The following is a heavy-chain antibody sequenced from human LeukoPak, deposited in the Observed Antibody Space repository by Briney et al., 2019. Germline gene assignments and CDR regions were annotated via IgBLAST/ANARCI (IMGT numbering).Heavy chain of an antibody. D-gene: IGHD3-22*01. Sequence: GGSLRLSCAASGFTFSSYLMSWVRQPPGKGLEWVSTISGSGDYTYHADSVKGRFTISRDNSRNTLYLQMNSLRAEDTAVYYCAKDLVDDSSGYYSDGFDYWGQGTLVTVSS. CDR2: ISGSGDYT. CDR1: GFTFSSYL. CDR3: AKDLVDDSSGYYSDGFDY. V-gene: IGHV3-23*01. J-gene: IGHJ4*02.